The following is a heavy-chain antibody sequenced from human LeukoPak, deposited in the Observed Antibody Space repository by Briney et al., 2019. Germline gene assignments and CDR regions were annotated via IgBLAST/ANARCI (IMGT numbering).Heavy chain of an antibody. V-gene: IGHV3-23*01. CDR3: ARALYRQHIVVVNAKNYWYFDL. J-gene: IGHJ2*01. Sequence: GGSLRLSCAASGFTFSIHAMSWVRQAPGKGLEWVSGISESGSNTYYADSVKGRFTISRDNSMNTLYLQINSLRAEDTAVYYCARALYRQHIVVVNAKNYWYFDLWAGAPWSLSPQ. CDR2: ISESGSNT. D-gene: IGHD2-21*01. CDR1: GFTFSIHA.